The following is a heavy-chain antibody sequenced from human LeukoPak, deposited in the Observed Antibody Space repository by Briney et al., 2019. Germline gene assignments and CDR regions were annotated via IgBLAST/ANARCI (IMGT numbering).Heavy chain of an antibody. V-gene: IGHV4-4*07. CDR3: ARERQLHYFDY. D-gene: IGHD6-6*01. Sequence: MSSETLSLTCTVSGGSISSYYWSWIRQPAGKGLEWIGRIYTSGSTNYNPSLKSRVTISIDTSKNQFSLNLSSVTAADTAVYYCARERQLHYFDYWGQGTLVTVSS. CDR1: GGSISSYY. J-gene: IGHJ4*02. CDR2: IYTSGST.